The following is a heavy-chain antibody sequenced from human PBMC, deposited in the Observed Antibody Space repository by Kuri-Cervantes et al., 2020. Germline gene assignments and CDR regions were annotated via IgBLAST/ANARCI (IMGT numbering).Heavy chain of an antibody. D-gene: IGHD5-24*01. CDR2: IIPIFGTA. CDR3: ATPWLQSDFGAFDI. V-gene: IGHV1-69*13. J-gene: IGHJ3*02. CDR1: GGTFSSYA. Sequence: SVKVSCKASGGTFSSYAISWVRQAPGQGLEWMGGIIPIFGTANYAQKFQGRVTITADESTSTAYMELSSLRSEDTAVYYCATPWLQSDFGAFDIWGQGTMVTVSS.